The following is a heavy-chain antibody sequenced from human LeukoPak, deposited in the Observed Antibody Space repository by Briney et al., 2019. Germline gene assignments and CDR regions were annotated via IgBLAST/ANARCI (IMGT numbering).Heavy chain of an antibody. D-gene: IGHD2-2*01. CDR1: GFTFSSYA. J-gene: IGHJ4*02. CDR2: ISGGGGST. Sequence: GGSLRLSCAASGFTFSSYAMSWVRQAPGKGLEWVSAISGGGGSTYYADSVKGRFTISRDNSKNTLYLQMNSLRAEDTAVYYCAKRGVTAVVVPAAFDYWGQGTLVTVSS. CDR3: AKRGVTAVVVPAAFDY. V-gene: IGHV3-23*01.